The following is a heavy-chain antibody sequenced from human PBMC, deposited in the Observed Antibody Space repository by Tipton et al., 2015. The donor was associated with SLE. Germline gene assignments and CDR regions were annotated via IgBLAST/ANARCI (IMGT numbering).Heavy chain of an antibody. D-gene: IGHD3-10*01. CDR3: ARGREWVENYGSGSYRTHQYLDL. CDR2: IYYSGST. V-gene: IGHV4-59*01. CDR1: GGSISGSY. Sequence: TLSLTCSVSGGSISGSYWSWIRQPPRKGLEWIGYIYYSGSTNYNPSLMSRVTISLDTSKNQFSLKMNSVTAADTAVYYCARGREWVENYGSGSYRTHQYLDLWGRGTLVTVSS. J-gene: IGHJ2*01.